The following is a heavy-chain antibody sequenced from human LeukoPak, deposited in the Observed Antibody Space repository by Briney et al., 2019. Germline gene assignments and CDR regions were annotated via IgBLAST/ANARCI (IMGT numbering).Heavy chain of an antibody. Sequence: GGSLRLSCAASGFTSSSYGMHWVRQAPGKGLEWVAVIWYDGSNKYYADSVKGRFTISRDNSKNTLYLQMNSLRAEDTAVYYCARDIGSSSWFPFDYWGQGTLVTVSS. CDR1: GFTSSSYG. D-gene: IGHD6-13*01. CDR2: IWYDGSNK. V-gene: IGHV3-33*01. J-gene: IGHJ4*02. CDR3: ARDIGSSSWFPFDY.